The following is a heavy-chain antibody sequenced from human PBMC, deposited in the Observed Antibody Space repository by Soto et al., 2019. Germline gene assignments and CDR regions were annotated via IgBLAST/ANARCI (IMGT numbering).Heavy chain of an antibody. Sequence: ASVKVSFKASGYTFTSYAMHWVRQAPGQRLEWMGWINAGNGNTKYSQNFQFRVTITRDTSASTAYMELSSLRSEDTAVYYCARDLITGTPGYWGQGTLVTVSS. D-gene: IGHD1-7*01. CDR1: GYTFTSYA. CDR2: INAGNGNT. V-gene: IGHV1-3*01. CDR3: ARDLITGTPGY. J-gene: IGHJ4*02.